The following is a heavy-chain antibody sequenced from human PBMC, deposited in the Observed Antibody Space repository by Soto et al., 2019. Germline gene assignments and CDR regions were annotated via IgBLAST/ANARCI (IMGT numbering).Heavy chain of an antibody. CDR1: GFTISNYI. D-gene: IGHD3-10*01. Sequence: QVQLVESGGGVVQPGRSLRLSCAASGFTISNYIMHWVRQAPGKGLEWVAMILHDGNKKYYADSVKGRFTISRDNSKNTLYLQMNTLRTEDTAMYYCASDDEEGSYCDLGYWGPGTLVTVAS. CDR2: ILHDGNKK. V-gene: IGHV3-30-3*01. J-gene: IGHJ4*02. CDR3: ASDDEEGSYCDLGY.